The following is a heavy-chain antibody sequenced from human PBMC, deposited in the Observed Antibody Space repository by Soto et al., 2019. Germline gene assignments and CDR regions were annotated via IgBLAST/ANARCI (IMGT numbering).Heavy chain of an antibody. D-gene: IGHD6-13*01. CDR1: GDSVNSYY. V-gene: IGHV4-59*02. CDR3: ARAETSGIHYFDY. CDR2: VYYSGST. J-gene: IGHJ4*02. Sequence: SETLSLTCTVTGDSVNSYYWSWMRQPPGKGLECMGYVYYSGSTNYNPSLKSRVTISVDTSKNQISLRLKSVTAADTAVYYGARAETSGIHYFDYWGQGSLVTVSS.